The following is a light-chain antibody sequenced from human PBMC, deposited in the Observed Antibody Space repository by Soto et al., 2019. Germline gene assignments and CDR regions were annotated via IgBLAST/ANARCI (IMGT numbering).Light chain of an antibody. J-gene: IGKJ5*01. CDR2: GAS. CDR1: HSVSSSY. Sequence: EIVLTQSPGTLSLSPGERATLSCRASHSVSSSYLAWYQQKPGQAPRLLIYGASSRATGIPDRFSGSGSGTDFTLTISRLEPEDFAVYYCQQYGSSAPITFGQGTRLEIQ. V-gene: IGKV3-20*01. CDR3: QQYGSSAPIT.